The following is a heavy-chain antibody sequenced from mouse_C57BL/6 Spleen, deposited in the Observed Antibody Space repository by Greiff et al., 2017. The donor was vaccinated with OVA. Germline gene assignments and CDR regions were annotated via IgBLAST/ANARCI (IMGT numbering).Heavy chain of an antibody. Sequence: EVKLMESGGGLVKPGGSLKLSCAASGFTFSDYGMHWVRQAPEKGLEWVAYISSGSSAIYSADTVKGRFTISRDKAKNTLFLQMTSLRAEDTAIYYCARGRYFDVWGTRTTVTVSS. V-gene: IGHV5-17*01. J-gene: IGHJ1*03. CDR1: GFTFSDYG. CDR3: ARGRYFDV. CDR2: ISSGSSAI.